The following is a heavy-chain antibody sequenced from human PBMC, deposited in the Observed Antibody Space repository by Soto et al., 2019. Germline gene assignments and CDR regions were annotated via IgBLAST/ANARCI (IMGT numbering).Heavy chain of an antibody. V-gene: IGHV3-21*01. Sequence: EVQLVESGGGLVVPGGSLSLSCVASGFTFSSYHMSWVRQAPGKGLEWVSSINPSSPHIYYADALRGRFASSRDHSKNSLYLQMSRLRTEDAAVYDGERGYCGGGGWYMRGDAFEVWGQGILVTVSS. J-gene: IGHJ3*01. CDR2: INPSSPHI. CDR1: GFTFSSYH. CDR3: ERGYCGGGGWYMRGDAFEV. D-gene: IGHD2-15*01.